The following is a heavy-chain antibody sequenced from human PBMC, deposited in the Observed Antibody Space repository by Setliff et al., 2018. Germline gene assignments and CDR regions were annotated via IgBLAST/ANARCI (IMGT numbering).Heavy chain of an antibody. Sequence: SETLSLTCTVSGYSISSGYYWGWIRQPPGKGLEWIGCIYYSGNTFYNPSLTSRVTISLDTSKKQLSLKLTSLSAADTAVYYCTRDQDLRWCKAGTGCYYNYYGLDVWGQGTTVTVSS. CDR1: GYSISSGYY. CDR3: TRDQDLRWCKAGTGCYYNYYGLDV. CDR2: IYYSGNT. V-gene: IGHV4-38-2*02. D-gene: IGHD2-8*02. J-gene: IGHJ6*02.